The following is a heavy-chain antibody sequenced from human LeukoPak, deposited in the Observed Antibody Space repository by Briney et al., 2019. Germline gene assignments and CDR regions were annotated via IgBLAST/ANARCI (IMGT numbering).Heavy chain of an antibody. D-gene: IGHD1-26*01. V-gene: IGHV3-30*02. Sequence: PGGSLRLSCAASGFTFSNYGMHWVRQAPGKGLEWVASIRYDGFNKYYADSLKGRFTISRDNSKNTLYLQMNSLRAEDTAVYYCAKKTIMGATVDAFDIWGQGTMVIVSS. CDR3: AKKTIMGATVDAFDI. J-gene: IGHJ3*02. CDR2: IRYDGFNK. CDR1: GFTFSNYG.